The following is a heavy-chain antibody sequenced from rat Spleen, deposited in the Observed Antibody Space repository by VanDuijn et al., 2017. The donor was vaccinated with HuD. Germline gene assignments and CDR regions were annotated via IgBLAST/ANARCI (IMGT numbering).Heavy chain of an antibody. CDR1: GFTFSSYV. J-gene: IGHJ2*01. V-gene: IGHV5-43*01. Sequence: EVQLVESGGGLVQPGSSLKVSCVASGFTFSSYVMHWFRQAPENGIEWLAYINTDSSSINYAETVKGRFTIPRDNAKNTVDMQLSSLRSEDTAMYFCAGEKGWERYFDYWGQGVMVTVSS. CDR3: AGEKGWERYFDY. CDR2: INTDSSSI. D-gene: IGHD5-1*01.